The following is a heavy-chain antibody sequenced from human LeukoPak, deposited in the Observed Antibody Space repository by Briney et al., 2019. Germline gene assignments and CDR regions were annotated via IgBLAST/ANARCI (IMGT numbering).Heavy chain of an antibody. CDR3: AGMSSYDVLTGYYRPYYFHY. D-gene: IGHD3-9*01. V-gene: IGHV4-4*08. CDR2: IYTTGTI. CDR1: GGSISSYY. J-gene: IGHJ4*02. Sequence: PSETLSLTCTVSGGSISSYYWSWIRQPPGKGLEWIGRIYTTGTIDYNPSLKSRVTISFDTSQNQFSLSLNSVTAADTAVYYCAGMSSYDVLTGYYRPYYFHYWGQGTLVTVSS.